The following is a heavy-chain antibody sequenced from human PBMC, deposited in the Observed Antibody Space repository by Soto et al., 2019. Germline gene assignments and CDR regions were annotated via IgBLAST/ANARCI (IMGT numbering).Heavy chain of an antibody. J-gene: IGHJ4*02. Sequence: ASVKVSCKASGYTFTSYDINWVRQATLQVLEWMGCMNPNSGNTGYAQKFQGRVTMTRNTSISTAYMELSSLRSEDTAVYYCARDGHYYDSSGYYSEYWGQGTMVTVSS. CDR1: GYTFTSYD. CDR3: ARDGHYYDSSGYYSEY. V-gene: IGHV1-8*01. CDR2: MNPNSGNT. D-gene: IGHD3-22*01.